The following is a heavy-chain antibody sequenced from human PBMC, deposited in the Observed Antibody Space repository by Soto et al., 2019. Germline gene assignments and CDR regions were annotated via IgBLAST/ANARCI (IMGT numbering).Heavy chain of an antibody. CDR2: VSYSGST. D-gene: IGHD6-19*01. CDR1: GGAIDGYY. Sequence: PSETLSLTCSLSGGAIDGYYWSWIRQPPGKALEWIGYVSYSGSTDYHPSLKSRVSISIDTSKNQFSLKMISVTAADTAVYYCARHGSDSGRFFFDPWGQGALVTVSS. V-gene: IGHV4-59*08. CDR3: ARHGSDSGRFFFDP. J-gene: IGHJ5*02.